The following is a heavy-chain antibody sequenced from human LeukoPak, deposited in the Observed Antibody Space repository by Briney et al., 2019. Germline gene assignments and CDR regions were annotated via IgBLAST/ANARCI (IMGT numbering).Heavy chain of an antibody. CDR3: ARDPTDEDY. Sequence: GGSLRLSCAASRFTFSSYWMHWVRQAPGKGLVWVSGISSDGSSTSYADSVKGRFTISRDNAKNTLYLQMNNLRAEDTAVYYCARDPTDEDYWGQGTLVAVSS. J-gene: IGHJ4*02. CDR1: RFTFSSYW. CDR2: ISSDGSST. V-gene: IGHV3-74*01.